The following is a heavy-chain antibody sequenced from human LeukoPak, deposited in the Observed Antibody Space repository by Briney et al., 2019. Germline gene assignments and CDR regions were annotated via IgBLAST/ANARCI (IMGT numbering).Heavy chain of an antibody. V-gene: IGHV3-23*01. J-gene: IGHJ4*02. CDR2: ISGSGGST. D-gene: IGHD3-3*01. CDR3: AKSPLRTRILLDY. CDR1: GFTFSTYA. Sequence: GGSLRLSCVASGFTFSTYAMSWVRQAPGKGLEWVSTISGSGGSTYYADSVKGRFTISRDNSKTTLYLQMNSLRADDTAVYYCAKSPLRTRILLDYWGQGTLVTVSS.